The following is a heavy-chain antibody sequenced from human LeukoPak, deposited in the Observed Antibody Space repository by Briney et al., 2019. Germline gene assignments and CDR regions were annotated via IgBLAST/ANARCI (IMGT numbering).Heavy chain of an antibody. CDR2: ISTSGST. V-gene: IGHV4-4*07. Sequence: SETLSLTCTVSGGSISSYYWSWIRQPPGKGLEWIGRISTSGSTNYNPSLKSRVTMSVDTSKNQFSLKLSSVTAADTAVYYCAKVKGSGGSEWFDPWGQGTLVTVSS. D-gene: IGHD3-10*01. CDR3: AKVKGSGGSEWFDP. J-gene: IGHJ5*02. CDR1: GGSISSYY.